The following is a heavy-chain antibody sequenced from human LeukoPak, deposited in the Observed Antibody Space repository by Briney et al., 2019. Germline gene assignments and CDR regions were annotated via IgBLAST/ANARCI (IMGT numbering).Heavy chain of an antibody. CDR2: INPNGGDT. Sequence: ASVKVSCKASGYTFTGYYIHWVRQAPRQGLEWMGWINPNGGDTNYAQKFQGRVTMTRDTSISTAYMALSRLKYDDTAVYYCAREYYYASGNYYNRIDYWGQGTLVTVSS. J-gene: IGHJ4*02. CDR3: AREYYYASGNYYNRIDY. CDR1: GYTFTGYY. D-gene: IGHD3-10*01. V-gene: IGHV1-2*02.